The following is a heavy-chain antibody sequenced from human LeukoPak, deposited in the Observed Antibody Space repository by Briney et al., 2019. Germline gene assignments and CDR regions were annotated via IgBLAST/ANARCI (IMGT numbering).Heavy chain of an antibody. D-gene: IGHD3-10*01. CDR2: VYYSGST. CDR3: ARDSAVRGVLGL. J-gene: IGHJ4*02. CDR1: GGSIRRYF. V-gene: IGHV4-59*01. Sequence: SETLSLTCTISGGSIRRYFWNWIRQSPGKGLAWIGYVYYSGSTDYNPSLTSRATISIDTSNNHFSLKLSSVTAADTAVYYCARDSAVRGVLGLWGQGTLVTVSS.